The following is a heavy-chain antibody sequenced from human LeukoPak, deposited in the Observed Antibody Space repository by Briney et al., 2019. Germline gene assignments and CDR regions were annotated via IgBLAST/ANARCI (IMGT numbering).Heavy chain of an antibody. V-gene: IGHV5-51*01. J-gene: IGHJ4*02. CDR3: ARLVVVAANLDY. CDR1: GYRFTSYW. Sequence: GESLQISCKGSGYRFTSYWIGWVRQMPGKGLEWMGIIYPGDSDTRYSPSFQGQVTISADKSISTPYLQWSSLKASDTAMYYCARLVVVAANLDYWGQGTLVTVSS. CDR2: IYPGDSDT. D-gene: IGHD2-15*01.